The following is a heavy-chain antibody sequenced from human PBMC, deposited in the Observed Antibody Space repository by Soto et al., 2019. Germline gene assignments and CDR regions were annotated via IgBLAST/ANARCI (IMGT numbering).Heavy chain of an antibody. J-gene: IGHJ4*02. CDR1: GFTFCSYA. V-gene: IGHV3-23*01. Sequence: GGSPRLSRAASGFTFCSYAISWVPQAPGKGLEWVSAISGSGGSTYYADSVKGRFTISRDNSKNTLYLQMNSLRAEDTAVYYCAKDREAVADYYFDYWGQGTLVTVSS. CDR3: AKDREAVADYYFDY. D-gene: IGHD6-19*01. CDR2: ISGSGGST.